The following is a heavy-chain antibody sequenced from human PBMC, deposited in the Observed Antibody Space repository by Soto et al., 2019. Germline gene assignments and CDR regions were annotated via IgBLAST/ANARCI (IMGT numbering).Heavy chain of an antibody. CDR1: GYTFTSYG. J-gene: IGHJ5*02. D-gene: IGHD5-18*01. CDR2: ISAYNGNT. Sequence: ASVKVSCKASGYTFTSYGISWVRQAPGQGLGWMGWISAYNGNTNYAQKLQGRVTMTTDTSTSTAYMELRSLRSDDTAVYYCARVAYSYGLNWFDPWGQGTLVTVSS. V-gene: IGHV1-18*04. CDR3: ARVAYSYGLNWFDP.